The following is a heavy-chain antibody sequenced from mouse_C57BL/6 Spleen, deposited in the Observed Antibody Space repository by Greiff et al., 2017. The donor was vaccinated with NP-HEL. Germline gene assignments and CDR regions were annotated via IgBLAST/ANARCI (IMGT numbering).Heavy chain of an antibody. V-gene: IGHV1-42*01. J-gene: IGHJ2*01. D-gene: IGHD2-1*01. CDR3: ARYGNYFDY. CDR1: GYSFTGYY. CDR2: INPSTGGT. Sequence: VQLQQSGPELVKPGASVKISCKASGYSFTGYYMNWVKQSPEKSLEWIGEINPSTGGTTYNQKFKAKATLTVDKSSSTAYMQLKSLTSEDSAVYYCARYGNYFDYWGQGTTLTVS.